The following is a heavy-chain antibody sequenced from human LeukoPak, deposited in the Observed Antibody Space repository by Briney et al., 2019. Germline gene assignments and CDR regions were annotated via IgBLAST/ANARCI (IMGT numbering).Heavy chain of an antibody. CDR2: IYHSGST. V-gene: IGHV4-30-2*01. CDR3: ARQQRTYYYDSSGHGFDY. D-gene: IGHD3-22*01. CDR1: GGSISSGGYY. Sequence: PSETLSLTCTVSGGSISSGGYYWSWIRQPPGKGLEWIGYIYHSGSTYYNPSLKSRVTISVDTSKNQFSLKLSSVTAADTAVYYCARQQRTYYYDSSGHGFDYWGQGTLVTVSS. J-gene: IGHJ4*02.